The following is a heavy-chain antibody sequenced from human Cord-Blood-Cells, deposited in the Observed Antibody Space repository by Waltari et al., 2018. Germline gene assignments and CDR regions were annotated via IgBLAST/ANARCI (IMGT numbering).Heavy chain of an antibody. CDR1: GGSISSYY. Sequence: QVQLQESGPGLVTPSETLSLTCTVPGGSISSYYWSWIRPPPGKGLEWIGYISYGGSTNYNPSLKSRVTISVDTSKNQFSLKLSSVTAADTAVYYCARAGSGSYYYYYGMDVWGQGTTVTVSS. J-gene: IGHJ6*02. D-gene: IGHD3-10*01. V-gene: IGHV4-59*01. CDR3: ARAGSGSYYYYYGMDV. CDR2: ISYGGST.